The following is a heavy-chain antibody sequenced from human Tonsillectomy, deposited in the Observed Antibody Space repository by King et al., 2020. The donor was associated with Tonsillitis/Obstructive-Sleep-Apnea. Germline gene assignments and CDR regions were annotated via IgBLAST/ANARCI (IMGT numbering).Heavy chain of an antibody. V-gene: IGHV3-21*01. CDR1: GFTFSSYS. D-gene: IGHD4-11*01. CDR2: ISSSSRYI. J-gene: IGHJ3*02. Sequence: VQLVESGGGLGKPGGSLRLSCAASGFTFSSYSMNWVRQAPGKGLEWVSSISSSSRYIYYADSVKGRFTISRDNAKNSLYLQMNSLRAEDTAVYYCARASNPDAFDIWGQGTMVTVSS. CDR3: ARASNPDAFDI.